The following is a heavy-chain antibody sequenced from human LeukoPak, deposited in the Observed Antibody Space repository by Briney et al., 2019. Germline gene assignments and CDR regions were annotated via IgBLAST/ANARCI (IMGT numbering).Heavy chain of an antibody. V-gene: IGHV1-2*02. CDR1: GYTFTGYY. J-gene: IGHJ6*02. CDR2: INPNSGGT. CDR3: ARVIAASLYGMDV. Sequence: ASVKVSCKASGYTFTGYYMHWVRQAPGQGLEWMGWINPNSGGTNYAQKFQGRVTMTRDASISTAYMELSRLRSDDTAVYYCARVIAASLYGMDVWGQGTTVTVSS. D-gene: IGHD6-6*01.